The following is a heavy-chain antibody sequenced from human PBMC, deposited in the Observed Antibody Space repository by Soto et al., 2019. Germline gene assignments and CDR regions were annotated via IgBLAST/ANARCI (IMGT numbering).Heavy chain of an antibody. Sequence: GSLRLSCAASGFTFSSYAMSWVRQAPGKGLEWVSAISGSGGSTYYADSVKGRFTISRDNSKNTLYLQMNSLRAEDTAVYYCAKAPYAGPYYYYMDVWGKGTTVTVSS. CDR2: ISGSGGST. D-gene: IGHD4-17*01. J-gene: IGHJ6*03. CDR1: GFTFSSYA. CDR3: AKAPYAGPYYYYMDV. V-gene: IGHV3-23*01.